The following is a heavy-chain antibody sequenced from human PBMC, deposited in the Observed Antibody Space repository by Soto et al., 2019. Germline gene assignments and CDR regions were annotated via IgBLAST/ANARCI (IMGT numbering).Heavy chain of an antibody. D-gene: IGHD3-22*01. CDR3: ATSPYSYDTSGYLDY. V-gene: IGHV1-69*12. Sequence: QVQLVQSGAEVKKPGSSVTVSCRASGGTFSNYAINWVRQAPGQGLEWMAGIIPLFGTTNYEQKFQGRVTITADESTSTAYMELTSLRSEDTAVFCCATSPYSYDTSGYLDYWGQGTLVTVSS. CDR2: IIPLFGTT. CDR1: GGTFSNYA. J-gene: IGHJ4*02.